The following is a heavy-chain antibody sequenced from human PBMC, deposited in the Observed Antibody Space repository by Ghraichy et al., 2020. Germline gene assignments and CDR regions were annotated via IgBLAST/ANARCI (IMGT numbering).Heavy chain of an antibody. CDR2: ISWNSGSI. V-gene: IGHV3-9*01. CDR3: AKDTGHSLAVTTFDY. J-gene: IGHJ4*02. CDR1: GFTFDDYA. D-gene: IGHD4-17*01. Sequence: GGSLRLSCAASGFTFDDYAMHWVRQAPGKGLEWVSGISWNSGSIGYADSVKGRFTISRDNAKNSLYLQMNSLRAEDTALYYCAKDTGHSLAVTTFDYWGQGTLVTVSS.